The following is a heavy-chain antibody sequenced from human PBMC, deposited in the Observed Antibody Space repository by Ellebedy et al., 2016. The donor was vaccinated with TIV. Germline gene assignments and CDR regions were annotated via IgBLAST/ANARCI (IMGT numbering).Heavy chain of an antibody. V-gene: IGHV4-34*01. J-gene: IGHJ6*02. D-gene: IGHD2-15*01. CDR1: GGSISSYY. CDR2: INHSGST. Sequence: SETLSLTCTVSGGSISSYYWSWIRQPPGKGLEWIGEINHSGSTNYNPSLKSRVTISVDTSKNQFSLKLSSVTAADTAVYYCARALLLRFNYYYGMDVWGQGTTVTVSS. CDR3: ARALLLRFNYYYGMDV.